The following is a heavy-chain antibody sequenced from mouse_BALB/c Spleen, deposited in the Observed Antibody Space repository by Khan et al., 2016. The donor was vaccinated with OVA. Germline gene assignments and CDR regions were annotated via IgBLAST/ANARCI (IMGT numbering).Heavy chain of an antibody. J-gene: IGHJ3*01. D-gene: IGHD2-14*01. CDR3: ARSTYRYAFVY. CDR2: IIYTGYT. Sequence: EVQLQESGPSLVKPSQTLSLTCSVTGDSITTGYWNWIRKFPGNKLEYMGYIIYTGYTYYNPSLNSRISITRHTSNNQYYLLLNSVTDEDTATYYCARSTYRYAFVYWGQGTLVTVSA. CDR1: GDSITTGY. V-gene: IGHV3-8*02.